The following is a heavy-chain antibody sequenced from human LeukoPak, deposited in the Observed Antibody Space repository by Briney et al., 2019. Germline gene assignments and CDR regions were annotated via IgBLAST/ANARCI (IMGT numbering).Heavy chain of an antibody. CDR3: ARDGRVDGYSYGIDDAFDI. CDR2: ITTTSSYV. Sequence: GGSLRLSCAASGFTFNSYTMNWVRQAPGKGLEWVSSITTTSSYVYYADSVMGRFTISRDNAKNSLYLQMNSLRAEDTAVYYCARDGRVDGYSYGIDDAFDIWGQGTMVTVSS. V-gene: IGHV3-21*01. CDR1: GFTFNSYT. J-gene: IGHJ3*02. D-gene: IGHD5-18*01.